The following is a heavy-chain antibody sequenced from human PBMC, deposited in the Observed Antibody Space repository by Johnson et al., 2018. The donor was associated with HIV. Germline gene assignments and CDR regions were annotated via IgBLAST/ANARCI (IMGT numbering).Heavy chain of an antibody. CDR1: GFTCSNAW. Sequence: VQLMESGGGVVRPGGSLRLSCAASGFTCSNAWMSWVRQAPGKGLEWVGRIKRKTDGGTTDYPAPGKGRFTIARDDSKNTLYLQMTCLRAEDTAVYYCAKVVAAYYNFWSGDHPDAFDVWSQGTMVTVSS. CDR3: AKVVAAYYNFWSGDHPDAFDV. D-gene: IGHD3-3*01. CDR2: IKRKTDGGTT. J-gene: IGHJ3*01. V-gene: IGHV3-15*01.